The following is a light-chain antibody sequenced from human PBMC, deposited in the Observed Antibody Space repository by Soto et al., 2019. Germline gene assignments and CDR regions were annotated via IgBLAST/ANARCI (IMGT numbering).Light chain of an antibody. J-gene: IGKJ1*01. CDR3: HQYYSYPPT. Sequence: AIRMTQSPSSFSASTGDRVTITCRASQGISSYLAWYQQKPGKAPKLLIYAASTLQSGVPSRFSGSGSVTDFTLTISCLPSEDFATYYSHQYYSYPPTFGQGTKVEIK. CDR2: AAS. V-gene: IGKV1-8*01. CDR1: QGISSY.